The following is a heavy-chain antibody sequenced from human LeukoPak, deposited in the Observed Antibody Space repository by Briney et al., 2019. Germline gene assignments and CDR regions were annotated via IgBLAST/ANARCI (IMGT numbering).Heavy chain of an antibody. J-gene: IGHJ4*02. Sequence: ASVTVSCKASGYTFTSYGINWVRQAPGQGLERMGWISAYNGNTNYAQKLQGRVTMTTDTSTRTAYVELGSLRAVDTAVYYCARDGGVTDYWGQGTLVTVSS. V-gene: IGHV1-18*01. D-gene: IGHD3-3*01. CDR1: GYTFTSYG. CDR3: ARDGGVTDY. CDR2: ISAYNGNT.